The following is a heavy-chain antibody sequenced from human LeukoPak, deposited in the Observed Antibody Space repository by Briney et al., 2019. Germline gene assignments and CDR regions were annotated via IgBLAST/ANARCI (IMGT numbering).Heavy chain of an antibody. Sequence: GGSLRLSCAASGFTFNTYIMNWVRQAPGKGLEWVSYISSSSSTIYYADSVKGRFAISRDNAKNSLYLQMNSLRAEDTAVYYCARVQSSSSWYVVRAYYYYGMDVWGQGTTVTVSS. CDR2: ISSSSSTI. D-gene: IGHD6-13*01. V-gene: IGHV3-48*04. CDR1: GFTFNTYI. CDR3: ARVQSSSSWYVVRAYYYYGMDV. J-gene: IGHJ6*02.